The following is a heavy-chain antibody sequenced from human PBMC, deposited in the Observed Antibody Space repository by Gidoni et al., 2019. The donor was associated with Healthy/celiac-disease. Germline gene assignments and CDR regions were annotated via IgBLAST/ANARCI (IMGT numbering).Heavy chain of an antibody. CDR1: GGSFSGYY. D-gene: IGHD4-17*01. CDR3: ARSYGDYVRIWFDP. CDR2: INHSGST. V-gene: IGHV4-34*01. J-gene: IGHJ5*02. Sequence: QVQLQQWGAGLLKPSETLYLTCAVYGGSFSGYYWSWIRQPPGKGLEWIGEINHSGSTNYNPSLKSRVTISVDTSKDQFSLKLSSVTAADTAVYYCARSYGDYVRIWFDPWGQGTLVTVSS.